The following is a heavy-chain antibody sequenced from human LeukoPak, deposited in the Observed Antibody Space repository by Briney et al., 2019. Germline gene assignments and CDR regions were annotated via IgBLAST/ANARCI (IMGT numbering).Heavy chain of an antibody. CDR2: MYYSWST. V-gene: IGHV4-30-4*01. J-gene: IGHJ5*02. D-gene: IGHD3-22*01. CDR3: ARPYYSDSRIDP. Sequence: PSETLSLTCPVSGGSISSGDYYWSWIRQPPGRGLEWVGYMYYSWSTYYNPSLKSRVTISVDKFKKQFSLELSSVTAAGPARYLRARPYYSDSRIDPWGQGTLVTVSS. CDR1: GGSISSGDYY.